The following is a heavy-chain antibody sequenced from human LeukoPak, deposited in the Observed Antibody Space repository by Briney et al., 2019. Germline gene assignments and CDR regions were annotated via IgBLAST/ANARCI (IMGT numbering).Heavy chain of an antibody. Sequence: SETLSLTCTVSGGSINGYYWSWIRQSPGKGLESLGYIYYTGSTNYNPSLKSRVTISVDTSKNQFSLKLSSVTAADTAVYYCARSPGSSAGYYYYYMDVWGKGTTVTISS. V-gene: IGHV4-59*08. CDR1: GGSINGYY. CDR3: ARSPGSSAGYYYYYMDV. D-gene: IGHD6-13*01. CDR2: IYYTGST. J-gene: IGHJ6*03.